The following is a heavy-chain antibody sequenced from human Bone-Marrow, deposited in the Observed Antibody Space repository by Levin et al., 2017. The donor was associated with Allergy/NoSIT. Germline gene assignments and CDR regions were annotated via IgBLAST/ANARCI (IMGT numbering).Heavy chain of an antibody. Sequence: PGESLKISCVASGSTFSRDWMHWVRQTPGKGLVWVSRIDGDGTDTDYADSVKGRFSISRDNAKNTVYLQMNSLTAEDTGLYYCARQNGAKDYFDYWGQGTLVTVSS. CDR2: IDGDGTDT. D-gene: IGHD4/OR15-4a*01. CDR1: GSTFSRDW. J-gene: IGHJ4*02. CDR3: ARQNGAKDYFDY. V-gene: IGHV3-74*01.